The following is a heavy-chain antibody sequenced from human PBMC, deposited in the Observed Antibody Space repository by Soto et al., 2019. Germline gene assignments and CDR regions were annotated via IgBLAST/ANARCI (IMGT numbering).Heavy chain of an antibody. V-gene: IGHV1-18*01. CDR3: GRTESGFYINSMRGMHV. CDR2: ISAYNGNT. D-gene: IGHD6-25*01. Sequence: ASVKVSCKASGPSFDDYGIRWVRQVPGQGPAWMGWISAYNGNTNFAQRFQGRVTLTTDTSTSTAYMEVKSQRSDYTAVYFCGRTESGFYINSMRGMHVRGQGTTVTVSS. J-gene: IGHJ6*02. CDR1: GPSFDDYG.